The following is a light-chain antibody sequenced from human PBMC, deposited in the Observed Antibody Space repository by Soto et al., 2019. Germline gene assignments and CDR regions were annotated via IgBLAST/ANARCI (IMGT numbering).Light chain of an antibody. Sequence: DIQMTQSPSSLSASVGDIVTSACGASQYISSYLHWYQQTPGKAPKLLIYSASSLESGVPSRFSGSGSGTDFTLTISSLQPEDSAIYYCQQSYNSPRTFGQGTNVDIK. CDR2: SAS. CDR1: QYISSY. J-gene: IGKJ1*01. V-gene: IGKV1-39*01. CDR3: QQSYNSPRT.